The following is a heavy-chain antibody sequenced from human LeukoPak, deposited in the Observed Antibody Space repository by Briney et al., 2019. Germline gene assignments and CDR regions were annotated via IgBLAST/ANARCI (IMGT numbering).Heavy chain of an antibody. D-gene: IGHD5-18*01. V-gene: IGHV4-39*01. CDR2: IYYSGST. J-gene: IGHJ5*02. CDR3: ARRGEGSYGYVHWFDP. CDR1: GGSISSSSYY. Sequence: PSETLSLTCAVSGGSISSSSYYWGWIRQPPGKGLEWIGSIYYSGSTYYNPSLKSRVTISVDTSKNQFSLKLSSVTAADTAVYYCARRGEGSYGYVHWFDPWGQGTLVTVSS.